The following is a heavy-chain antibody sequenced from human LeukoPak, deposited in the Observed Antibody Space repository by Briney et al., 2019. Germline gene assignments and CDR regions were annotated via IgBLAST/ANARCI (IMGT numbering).Heavy chain of an antibody. J-gene: IGHJ4*02. V-gene: IGHV4-39*01. CDR3: ARTSWNDDAGVDY. CDR2: IYYSGST. Sequence: SETLSLTCTVSGGSISSSSYYWGWIRQPPGKGLEWIGSIYYSGSTYYNPSLKRRVTISVDTSKNQFSLKLSSVTAADTAVYYCARTSWNDDAGVDYWGQGTLVTVSS. D-gene: IGHD1-1*01. CDR1: GGSISSSSYY.